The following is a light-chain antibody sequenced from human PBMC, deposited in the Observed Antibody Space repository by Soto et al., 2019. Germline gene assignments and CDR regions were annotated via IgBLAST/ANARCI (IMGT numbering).Light chain of an antibody. J-gene: IGLJ1*01. CDR3: SSYTTSNTRQVV. CDR1: SSDVGGYNY. Sequence: QSVLTQPASGSGSPGQSITISCTGTSSDVGGYNYVSWYQQHPGKAPRFVIYDVTNRPSGVSNRFSGSKSGNTASLTISGLQAEDEADYYCSSYTTSNTRQVVFGTGTRSPS. V-gene: IGLV2-14*01. CDR2: DVT.